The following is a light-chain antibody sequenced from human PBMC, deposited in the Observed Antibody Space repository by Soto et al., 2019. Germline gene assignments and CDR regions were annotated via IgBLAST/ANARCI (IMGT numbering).Light chain of an antibody. J-gene: IGLJ1*01. CDR1: SGDVGGYNY. Sequence: QPVLTQPASGSGSPGQSSSISCAGTSGDVGGYNYVSWYQQHPGSAPTLMIYHVSDRPSGVSDRFSASKSGNTASLTISGLQAEDEADYYCSSYTSSNTFVFGTGTKVTVL. CDR2: HVS. V-gene: IGLV2-14*03. CDR3: SSYTSSNTFV.